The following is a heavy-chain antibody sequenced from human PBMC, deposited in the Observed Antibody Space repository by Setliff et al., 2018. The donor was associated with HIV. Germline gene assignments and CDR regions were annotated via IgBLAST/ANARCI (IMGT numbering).Heavy chain of an antibody. CDR3: ARDHMSVGAWVGATSRGLFQH. CDR1: GYTFITYY. CDR2: INPSGGST. Sequence: ASVKVSCKASGYTFITYYMHWVRQAPGQGLEWMGIINPSGGSTNYAQKFQGRVTMARDTSTSTVYMELSSLRSGDTAVYYCARDHMSVGAWVGATSRGLFQHWGQGTLVTVSS. J-gene: IGHJ1*01. D-gene: IGHD1-26*01. V-gene: IGHV1-46*01.